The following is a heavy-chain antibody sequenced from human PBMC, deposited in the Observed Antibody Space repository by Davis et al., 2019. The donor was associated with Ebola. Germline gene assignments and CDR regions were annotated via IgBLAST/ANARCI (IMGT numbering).Heavy chain of an antibody. CDR3: AKDGSG. V-gene: IGHV3-66*02. J-gene: IGHJ4*02. D-gene: IGHD3-10*01. Sequence: GGSLRLSCAASRFTFSSYSLNWVRQAPGKGLEWVSVIYSGGSTYYADSVKGRFTISRDNSKNTLYLQMNSLRAEDTAVYYCAKDGSGWGQGTLVTVSS. CDR1: RFTFSSYS. CDR2: IYSGGST.